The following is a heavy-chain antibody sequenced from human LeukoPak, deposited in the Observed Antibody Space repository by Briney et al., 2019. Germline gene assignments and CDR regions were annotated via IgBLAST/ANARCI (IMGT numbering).Heavy chain of an antibody. V-gene: IGHV1-46*01. CDR2: INPTGGST. CDR3: ARRGPPKYYYDSSGYSDFDY. J-gene: IGHJ4*02. D-gene: IGHD3-22*01. Sequence: ASVKVSCKASGYTFPSYFMHWVRQAPGQGLEWMGIINPTGGSTTYAQKFQGRVTMTRDTSTSTVYMELSSLRSDDTAVYYCARRGPPKYYYDSSGYSDFDYWGQGTLVTVSS. CDR1: GYTFPSYF.